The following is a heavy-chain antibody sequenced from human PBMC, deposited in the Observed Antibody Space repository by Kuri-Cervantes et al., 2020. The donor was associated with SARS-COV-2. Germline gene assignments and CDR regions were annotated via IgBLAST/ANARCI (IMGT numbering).Heavy chain of an antibody. J-gene: IGHJ5*02. CDR3: AKDIREQLVGGVGWFDP. V-gene: IGHV3-9*01. D-gene: IGHD6-6*01. CDR2: ISWNSGSI. CDR1: GFTFSSYA. Sequence: SLKISCAASGFTFSSYAMSWVRQAPGKGLEWVSGISWNSGSIGYADSVKGRLTISRDNAKNSLYLQMNSLRAEDTALYYCAKDIREQLVGGVGWFDPWGQGTLVTVSS.